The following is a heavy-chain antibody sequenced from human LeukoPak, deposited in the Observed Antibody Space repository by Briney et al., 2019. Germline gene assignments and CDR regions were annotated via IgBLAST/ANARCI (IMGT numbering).Heavy chain of an antibody. CDR3: ARGGPLYCSSTSCLNDAFDI. Sequence: KPSETLSLTCTVSGGSISSYYWSWIRQPPGKGLEWIGYIYYSGSTNYNPSLKSRVTISVDTSKNQFSLKLSSVTAADTAVYYCARGGPLYCSSTSCLNDAFDIWGQGTMVTVSS. V-gene: IGHV4-59*01. J-gene: IGHJ3*02. CDR1: GGSISSYY. CDR2: IYYSGST. D-gene: IGHD2-2*01.